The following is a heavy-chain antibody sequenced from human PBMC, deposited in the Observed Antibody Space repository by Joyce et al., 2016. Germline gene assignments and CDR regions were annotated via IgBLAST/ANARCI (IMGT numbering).Heavy chain of an antibody. V-gene: IGHV1-18*01. Sequence: QVQLVQSGAEVKKPGASVKISCKASGYPFTSYGISWVRQAPGQGLEWMGLIGAYKGNTKYAQKFQGRVTMTTDTSTRTAYMELRSLRSDDTAVYYCAKAPLYDSSGYPFDYWGQGTLVTVSS. D-gene: IGHD3-22*01. CDR3: AKAPLYDSSGYPFDY. CDR1: GYPFTSYG. J-gene: IGHJ4*02. CDR2: IGAYKGNT.